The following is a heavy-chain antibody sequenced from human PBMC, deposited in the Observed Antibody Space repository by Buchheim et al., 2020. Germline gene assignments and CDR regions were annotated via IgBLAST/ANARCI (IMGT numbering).Heavy chain of an antibody. V-gene: IGHV4-39*07. J-gene: IGHJ6*02. CDR2: IYYSGST. D-gene: IGHD2-2*01. CDR1: GGSIRSSSYY. CDR3: ARDRWGYCSSTSCYSTGMDV. Sequence: GGSIRSSSYYWGWIRQPPGKGLEWIGSIYYSGSTYYNPSLKSRVTISVDTSKNQFSLKLSSVTAADTAVYYCARDRWGYCSSTSCYSTGMDVWGQGTT.